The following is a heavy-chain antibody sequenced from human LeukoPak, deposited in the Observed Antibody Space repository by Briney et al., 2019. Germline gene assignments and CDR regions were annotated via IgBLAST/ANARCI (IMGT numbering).Heavy chain of an antibody. D-gene: IGHD3-10*01. CDR2: IYSGGST. CDR1: GFTVSSNY. V-gene: IGHV3-53*01. CDR3: ARAGSKEYGTYFDY. Sequence: SGGSLRLSCAASGFTVSSNYMSWVRQAPGKGLEWVSVIYSGGSTYYADSVKGRFTISRDNSKNTLYLQMNSLRAEDTAVYYCARAGSKEYGTYFDYWGQGTLVTVSS. J-gene: IGHJ4*02.